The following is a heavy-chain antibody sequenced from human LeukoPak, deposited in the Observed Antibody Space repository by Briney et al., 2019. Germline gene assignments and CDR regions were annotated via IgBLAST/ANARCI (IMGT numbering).Heavy chain of an antibody. D-gene: IGHD3-22*01. J-gene: IGHJ5*02. CDR3: ARDLGQYYDTSDNWFDP. CDR1: GFTFSSYG. CDR2: INSDGINT. Sequence: QTGGSLRLSCAASGFTFSSYGMHWVRQSPGKGLVWVSRINSDGINTSYADSVKGRFTISRDNAKNTLSLQMNSLRAADTAVYYCARDLGQYYDTSDNWFDPWGQGTLVTVSS. V-gene: IGHV3-74*01.